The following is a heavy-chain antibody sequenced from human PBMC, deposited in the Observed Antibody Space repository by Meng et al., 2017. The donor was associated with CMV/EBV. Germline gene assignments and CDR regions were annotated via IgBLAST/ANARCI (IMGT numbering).Heavy chain of an antibody. Sequence: GGSLRLSCKGSGYSFTSYWIGWVRQMPGKGLEWMGITYPGDSDTRYSPSFQGQVTISADKSISTAYLQWSSLKASDTAMYYCATAPIEMATNGGFFDYWGQGTLVTVSS. J-gene: IGHJ4*02. CDR2: TYPGDSDT. D-gene: IGHD5-24*01. CDR3: ATAPIEMATNGGFFDY. V-gene: IGHV5-51*01. CDR1: GYSFTSYW.